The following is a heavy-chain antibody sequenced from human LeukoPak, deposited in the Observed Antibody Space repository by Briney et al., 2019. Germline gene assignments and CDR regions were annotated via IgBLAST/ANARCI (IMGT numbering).Heavy chain of an antibody. CDR2: IIPIFGTA. V-gene: IGHV1-69*13. Sequence: ASVKVSCKTPGGTFSRYAISWVRQAPGQGLEWMGEIIPIFGTANYAQKFQGRVTITADESTSTAYMELSSLRSEDTAVYYCAMGSVSGDLRDAFDIWGQGTMVTVSS. D-gene: IGHD3-10*01. CDR1: GGTFSRYA. CDR3: AMGSVSGDLRDAFDI. J-gene: IGHJ3*02.